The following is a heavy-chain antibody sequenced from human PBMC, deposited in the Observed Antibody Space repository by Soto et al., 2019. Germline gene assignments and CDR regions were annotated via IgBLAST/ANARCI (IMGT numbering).Heavy chain of an antibody. J-gene: IGHJ4*02. CDR2: MNPNSGNT. V-gene: IGHV1-8*01. CDR1: GYTFTSYD. CDR3: ARGHRVVAANHLSYYFDY. Sequence: ASVKVSCKASGYTFTSYDINSVRQATGQGXEWMGWMNPNSGNTGYAQKFQGRVTMTRNTSISTAYMELSSLRSEDTAVYYCARGHRVVAANHLSYYFDYWGQGTLVTVSS. D-gene: IGHD2-15*01.